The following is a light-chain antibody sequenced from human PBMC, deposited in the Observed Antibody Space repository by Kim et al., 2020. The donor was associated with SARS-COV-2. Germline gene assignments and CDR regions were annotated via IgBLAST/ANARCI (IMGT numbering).Light chain of an antibody. CDR3: QQRSNSYT. CDR2: DAP. CDR1: QSVSSY. J-gene: IGKJ2*01. Sequence: LALSHGERATLSCRASQSVSSYLAWYQQKPGQAPRLLIYDAPNRATGIPARFSGSGSGTDFTLTISSLEPEEFAVYYCQQRSNSYTFGQGTKLEI. V-gene: IGKV3-11*01.